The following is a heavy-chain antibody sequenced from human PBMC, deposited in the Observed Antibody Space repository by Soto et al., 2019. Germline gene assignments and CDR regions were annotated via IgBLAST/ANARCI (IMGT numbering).Heavy chain of an antibody. CDR2: ISGSGGST. V-gene: IGHV3-23*01. CDR1: GFTFSSYA. J-gene: IGHJ5*02. D-gene: IGHD6-19*01. Sequence: PGWSLRLSCAASGFTFSSYAMSWVRQAPGKGLEWVSAISGSGGSTYYADSVKGRFTISRDNSKNTLYLQMNSLRAEDTAVYYCAKGIAVALYNWFDPWGQGTLVTVSS. CDR3: AKGIAVALYNWFDP.